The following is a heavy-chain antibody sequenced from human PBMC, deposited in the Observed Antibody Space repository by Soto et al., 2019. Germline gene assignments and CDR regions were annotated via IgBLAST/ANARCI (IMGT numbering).Heavy chain of an antibody. CDR1: GYTFTSYG. J-gene: IGHJ5*02. CDR3: ARDRCSSTSCSSSWFDP. Sequence: ASVKVSCKASGYTFTSYGISWVRQAPGQGLEWMGWISAYNGNTNYAQKLQGRVTMTADTSTSTAYMELRSLRSDDTAVYYCARDRCSSTSCSSSWFDPSGQGTLVTVSS. V-gene: IGHV1-18*01. CDR2: ISAYNGNT. D-gene: IGHD2-2*01.